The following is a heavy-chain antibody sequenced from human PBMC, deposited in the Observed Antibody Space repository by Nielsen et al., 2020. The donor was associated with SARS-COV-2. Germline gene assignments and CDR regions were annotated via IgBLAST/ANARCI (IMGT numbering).Heavy chain of an antibody. J-gene: IGHJ4*02. V-gene: IGHV4-39*01. CDR1: GGSISSSSYY. CDR3: ARQEPHTYYYDSSGYFDY. Sequence: SETLSLTCTVSGGSISSSSYYWGWIRQPPGKGLEWIGSIYYSGSTYYNPSLKSRVTISVDTSKNQFSLKLSSVTAADTAVYYCARQEPHTYYYDSSGYFDYWGQGTLVTVSS. D-gene: IGHD3-22*01. CDR2: IYYSGST.